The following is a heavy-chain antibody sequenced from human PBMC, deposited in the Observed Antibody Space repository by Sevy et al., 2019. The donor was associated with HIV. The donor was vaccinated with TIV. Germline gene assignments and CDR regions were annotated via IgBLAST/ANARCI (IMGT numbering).Heavy chain of an antibody. CDR3: ARVGGFGELLYWDNWFDP. J-gene: IGHJ5*02. Sequence: ASVKVSCKASGYTFTSYGISWVRQAPGQGLEWMGWISANNGNTNYAQKLQGRVTMTTDTSTSTAYMELRSLRSDDTAVYYCARVGGFGELLYWDNWFDPWGQGTLVTVSS. D-gene: IGHD3-10*01. CDR2: ISANNGNT. CDR1: GYTFTSYG. V-gene: IGHV1-18*04.